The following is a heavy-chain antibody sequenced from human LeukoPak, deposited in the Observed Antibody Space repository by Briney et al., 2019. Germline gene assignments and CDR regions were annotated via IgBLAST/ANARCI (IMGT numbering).Heavy chain of an antibody. CDR3: ARSHYGDTVDY. D-gene: IGHD4-17*01. CDR2: IYPGDSDT. J-gene: IGHJ4*02. CDR1: GYRFTSYW. Sequence: GESLQISCQGSGYRFTSYWIGWVRQLPGKGLEWMGIIYPGDSDTRYSPSFQGQVTISADKSISTAYLQWSSLKASDTAMYYCARSHYGDTVDYWGQGTLVTASS. V-gene: IGHV5-51*01.